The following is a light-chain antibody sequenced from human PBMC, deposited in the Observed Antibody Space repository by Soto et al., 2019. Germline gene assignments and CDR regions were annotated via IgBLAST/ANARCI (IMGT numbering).Light chain of an antibody. J-gene: IGKJ3*01. Sequence: DIQMTQSPSSLSASVGDRVTVTCRAGQSISRYLNWYQQRPGKAPNLLIYSASSWQTGVPSRFSGSGSGTDFTLTITKLQPEDFATYYCQQSYNGPFTFGPGTKVDL. CDR1: QSISRY. V-gene: IGKV1-39*01. CDR2: SAS. CDR3: QQSYNGPFT.